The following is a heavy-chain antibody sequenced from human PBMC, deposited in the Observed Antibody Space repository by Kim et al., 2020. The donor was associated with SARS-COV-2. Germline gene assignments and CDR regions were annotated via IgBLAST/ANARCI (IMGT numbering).Heavy chain of an antibody. CDR2: MYYSESA. D-gene: IGHD5-12*01. V-gene: IGHV4-39*01. Sequence: SETLSLTYTVSGGSISSSSYYWGWIRQPPGKGLEWIGSMYYSESAYYNPSLKSRVTISVDTSKNQFSLKLSSVTAADTAVYYCVRHRGQWLRNSFDYWGQGTLVTVSS. J-gene: IGHJ4*02. CDR3: VRHRGQWLRNSFDY. CDR1: GGSISSSSYY.